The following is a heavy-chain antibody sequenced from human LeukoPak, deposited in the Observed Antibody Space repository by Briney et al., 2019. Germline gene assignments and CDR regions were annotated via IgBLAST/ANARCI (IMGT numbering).Heavy chain of an antibody. V-gene: IGHV3-23*01. D-gene: IGHD3-10*01. J-gene: IGHJ4*02. CDR1: GFTFSNYA. CDR3: VKDPPITMVRGVIIDFDY. CDR2: ISGSGNAT. Sequence: PGGSLRLSCAASGFTFSNYAMIWVRQAPGKGLEWVSAISGSGNATYYADSAKGRFTISRDNSKNTLYLQMNSLRAEDTAVYYCVKDPPITMVRGVIIDFDYWGQGTLVTVSS.